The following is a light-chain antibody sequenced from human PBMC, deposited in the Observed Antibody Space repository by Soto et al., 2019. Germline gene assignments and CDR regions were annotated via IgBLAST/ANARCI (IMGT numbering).Light chain of an antibody. CDR1: QSVSSTS. Sequence: EIGLTQSPGTLSLSPGERATLSCRASQSVSSTSLAWYQQKPGQAPRFLIFAASNRATGIPDRFSGSGSGTDFTLTISSLEPEDFALYYCQHYDISTPWTFGQGTKVEVK. CDR2: AAS. V-gene: IGKV3-20*01. J-gene: IGKJ1*01. CDR3: QHYDISTPWT.